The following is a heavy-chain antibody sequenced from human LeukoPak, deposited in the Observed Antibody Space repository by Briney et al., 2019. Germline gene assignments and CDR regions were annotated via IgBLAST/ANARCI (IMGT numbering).Heavy chain of an antibody. V-gene: IGHV1-18*01. J-gene: IGHJ4*02. D-gene: IGHD2-21*02. Sequence: ASVKVSCKASGYTFTSYGITWVRQAPGQGLEWRGWISAYNGYTNYAQKLQGRVTMTTDTSTNTAYMKLRSLRSDDSAVYYCARDGLAYCGGDCYFDSRGQGTLVTVSS. CDR3: ARDGLAYCGGDCYFDS. CDR1: GYTFTSYG. CDR2: ISAYNGYT.